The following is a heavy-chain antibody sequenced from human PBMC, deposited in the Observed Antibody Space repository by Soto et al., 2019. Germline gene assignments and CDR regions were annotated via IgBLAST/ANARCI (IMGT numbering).Heavy chain of an antibody. CDR3: VANEYGGQFDY. CDR1: GFAFSAYT. Sequence: EVHLVESGGGLVKPGGSLRLSCGASGFAFSAYTLNWVRQSPGKGLEWVSSISGSSRYIYFSDSVRGRFTISRDNARNSLALQMTSLRADDTAIYYCVANEYGGQFDYWGQGVPVTVSS. J-gene: IGHJ4*02. D-gene: IGHD1-26*01. CDR2: ISGSSRYI. V-gene: IGHV3-21*01.